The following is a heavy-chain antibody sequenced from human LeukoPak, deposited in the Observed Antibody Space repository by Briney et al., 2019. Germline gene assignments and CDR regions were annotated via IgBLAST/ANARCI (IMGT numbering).Heavy chain of an antibody. Sequence: SQTLSLTCAISGDSVSSNGAAWNWNRQSPSRGLEWLGRTYYRSKWYNDYAVSVKSRITINPDTSKNQFSLQLNSVTPEDTAVYYCARGTGWYGNYFDYWGQGTLVTVSS. CDR1: GDSVSSNGAA. CDR3: ARGTGWYGNYFDY. J-gene: IGHJ4*02. V-gene: IGHV6-1*01. CDR2: TYYRSKWYN. D-gene: IGHD6-19*01.